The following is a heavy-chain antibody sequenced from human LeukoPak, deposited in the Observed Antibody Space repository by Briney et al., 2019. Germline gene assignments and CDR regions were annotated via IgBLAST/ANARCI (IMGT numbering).Heavy chain of an antibody. Sequence: ASVTVSCKASGYTFTAYYMHWVRQAPGQGLEWMGWINPNSGGTNYAQKFQGRVTMTRDTSISTAYMELSRLRSDDTAVYYCTSAVTRWNWFDPWGQGTLVTVSS. CDR3: TSAVTRWNWFDP. D-gene: IGHD4-23*01. J-gene: IGHJ5*02. CDR2: INPNSGGT. CDR1: GYTFTAYY. V-gene: IGHV1-2*02.